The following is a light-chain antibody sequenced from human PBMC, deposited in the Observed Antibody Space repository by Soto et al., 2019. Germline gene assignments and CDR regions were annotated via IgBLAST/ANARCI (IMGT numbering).Light chain of an antibody. V-gene: IGLV2-14*01. J-gene: IGLJ2*01. CDR2: DVS. CDR1: SSDVGGYNY. Sequence: QSVLTQPASVSGSPGQSITISCTGTSSDVGGYNYVSWYQQHPGKAPKLMIYDVSNRPTGVSKRFSGSKSGNTAPLTISGLHAEVEPHYYCSSYTSSRTHVVFGGGTKLAVL. CDR3: SSYTSSRTHVV.